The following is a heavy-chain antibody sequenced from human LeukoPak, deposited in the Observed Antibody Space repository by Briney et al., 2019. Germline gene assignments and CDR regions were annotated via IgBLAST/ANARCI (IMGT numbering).Heavy chain of an antibody. CDR2: INPNSGGT. Sequence: GASVKVSCTASGYTFTGYYMHWVRQAPGQGLEWMGWINPNSGGTNYAQKFQGRVTMTRDTSISTAYMELSGLRSDDTAVYYCASGREYCSGGSCYSSDDAFDIWGQGTMVTVSS. J-gene: IGHJ3*02. V-gene: IGHV1-2*02. CDR1: GYTFTGYY. CDR3: ASGREYCSGGSCYSSDDAFDI. D-gene: IGHD2-15*01.